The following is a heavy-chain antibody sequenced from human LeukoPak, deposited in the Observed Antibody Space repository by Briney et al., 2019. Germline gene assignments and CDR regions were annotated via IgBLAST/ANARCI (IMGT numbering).Heavy chain of an antibody. V-gene: IGHV1-2*02. Sequence: ASVKVSCKASGYTLTGYYMHWVRQAPGHGLEWMGWINPNSGGTNYAQKFQGRVTMTRDTSISTAYMELSRLRSDDTAVYYCARDLVQYSGYDSFDYWGQGTLVTVSS. CDR2: INPNSGGT. CDR1: GYTLTGYY. CDR3: ARDLVQYSGYDSFDY. D-gene: IGHD5-12*01. J-gene: IGHJ4*02.